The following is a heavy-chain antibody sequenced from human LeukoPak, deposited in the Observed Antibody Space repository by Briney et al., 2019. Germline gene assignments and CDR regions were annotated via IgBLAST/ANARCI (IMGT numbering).Heavy chain of an antibody. CDR3: ARTDYGDYFGFFDY. V-gene: IGHV1-69*13. Sequence: ASVKVSCKASGGTFSSYAISWVRQAPGQGLEWMGGIIPIFGTANYAQKFQGRVTITADEPTSTAYMELSSLRSEDTAVYYCARTDYGDYFGFFDYWGQETLVTVSS. D-gene: IGHD4-17*01. CDR2: IIPIFGTA. CDR1: GGTFSSYA. J-gene: IGHJ4*02.